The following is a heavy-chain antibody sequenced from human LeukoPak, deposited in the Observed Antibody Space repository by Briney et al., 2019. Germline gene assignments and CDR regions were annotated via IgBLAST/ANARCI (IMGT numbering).Heavy chain of an antibody. Sequence: ASVKVSCKASGGTFSSYAISWVRQAPGQGLEWMGGIIPIFGTANYAQKFQGRVTITTDESTSTAYMELSSLRSEDTAVYYCARDSRGGGPDFDYWGQGTLVTVSS. CDR1: GGTFSSYA. V-gene: IGHV1-69*05. CDR3: ARDSRGGGPDFDY. D-gene: IGHD3-16*01. J-gene: IGHJ4*02. CDR2: IIPIFGTA.